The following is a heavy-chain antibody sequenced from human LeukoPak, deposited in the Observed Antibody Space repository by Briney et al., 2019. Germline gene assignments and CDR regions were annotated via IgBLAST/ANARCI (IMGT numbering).Heavy chain of an antibody. Sequence: GESLKISCKGSGYSFTSYWIGWVRQMPGKGLEWMGIIYPGDSDTRYSPSFQGQVTISADKSISTAYLQWSSLKASDTAMYYCARAGYCSGGSCYYYYYGMDVWGQGTTVTVSS. CDR2: IYPGDSDT. V-gene: IGHV5-51*01. CDR3: ARAGYCSGGSCYYYYYGMDV. D-gene: IGHD2-15*01. CDR1: GYSFTSYW. J-gene: IGHJ6*02.